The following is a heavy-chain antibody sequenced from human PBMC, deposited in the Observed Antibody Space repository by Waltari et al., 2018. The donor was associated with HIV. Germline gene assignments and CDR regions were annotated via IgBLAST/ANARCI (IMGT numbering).Heavy chain of an antibody. D-gene: IGHD3-22*01. Sequence: EVQLVQSGAEVKQPGESLKISCKASGYSFPSYWIGWVRQMPGKGLEWMGIIYPGDSDTRYSPSFQGQVTISADKSISTAYLQWSSLKASDTAMYYCATSRSTYYDTGGYFDYWGQGTLVTVSS. CDR3: ATSRSTYYDTGGYFDY. CDR1: GYSFPSYW. V-gene: IGHV5-51*03. J-gene: IGHJ4*02. CDR2: IYPGDSDT.